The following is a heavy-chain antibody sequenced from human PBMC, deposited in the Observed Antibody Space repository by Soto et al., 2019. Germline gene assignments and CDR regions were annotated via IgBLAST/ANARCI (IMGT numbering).Heavy chain of an antibody. CDR3: ARVLRFLEWLPTAAFDI. CDR1: GYSFTSYW. CDR2: IYPGDSDT. Sequence: GESLKISCKGSGYSFTSYWIGWVRQMPGKGLEWMGIIYPGDSDTRYSPSFQGQVTISADKSINTAYLQWSSLKASDTAMYYCARVLRFLEWLPTAAFDIWGQGTMVTVSS. V-gene: IGHV5-51*01. D-gene: IGHD3-3*01. J-gene: IGHJ3*02.